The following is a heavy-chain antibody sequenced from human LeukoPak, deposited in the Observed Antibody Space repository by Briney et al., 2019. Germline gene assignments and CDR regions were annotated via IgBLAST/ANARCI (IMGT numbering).Heavy chain of an antibody. Sequence: PGGSLRLSCAASGFTFSSYWMHWVRQAPGKGLVWVARINSDGSRTSYADSVKGRFTISRENAKNTLYLQMSSLRAEDTAIYYCARDAPGNTALDYWGQGTLVTVSS. V-gene: IGHV3-74*01. CDR2: INSDGSRT. CDR3: ARDAPGNTALDY. CDR1: GFTFSSYW. D-gene: IGHD5-18*01. J-gene: IGHJ4*02.